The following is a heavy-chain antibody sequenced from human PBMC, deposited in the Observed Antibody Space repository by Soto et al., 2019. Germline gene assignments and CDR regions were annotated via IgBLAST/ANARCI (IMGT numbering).Heavy chain of an antibody. J-gene: IGHJ4*02. Sequence: QVQLQESGPGLVRPSETLSLTCTVSGGSINNYYWSWMRQPPGKGLEWVGSIYYRGSANNNPSLKSRLTISVDTSKNQFSLKLSSVTAADTAIYYCVRANYLDFWGRGALVTVSS. V-gene: IGHV4-59*12. CDR3: VRANYLDF. CDR1: GGSINNYY. CDR2: IYYRGSA.